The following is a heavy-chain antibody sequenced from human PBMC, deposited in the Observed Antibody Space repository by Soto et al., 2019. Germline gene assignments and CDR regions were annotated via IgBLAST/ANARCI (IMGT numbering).Heavy chain of an antibody. Sequence: SQTLSLTCVISGDSVSSNSAAWNWIRQSPSRGLEWLGRTYYRSKWYNDYAVSVKSRITINPDTSKNQFSLQLNSVTPEDTAVYYCARDQYPQWLVRSHYYYGMDVWGQGTTVTVSS. D-gene: IGHD6-19*01. CDR1: GDSVSSNSAA. J-gene: IGHJ6*02. CDR3: ARDQYPQWLVRSHYYYGMDV. CDR2: TYYRSKWYN. V-gene: IGHV6-1*01.